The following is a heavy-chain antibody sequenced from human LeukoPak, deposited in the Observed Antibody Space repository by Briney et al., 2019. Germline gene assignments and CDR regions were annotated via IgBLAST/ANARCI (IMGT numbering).Heavy chain of an antibody. CDR1: GGSISSGGYY. CDR2: IYYSRST. J-gene: IGHJ4*02. Sequence: MASQTLSLTCTVSGGSISSGGYYWSWIRQHPGKGLEWIGYIYYSRSTYYNPSLKSRVTISVDTSKNQFSLKLSSVTAADTAVYYCARAVRASGCHDYWGQGTLVTVSS. D-gene: IGHD6-19*01. V-gene: IGHV4-31*03. CDR3: ARAVRASGCHDY.